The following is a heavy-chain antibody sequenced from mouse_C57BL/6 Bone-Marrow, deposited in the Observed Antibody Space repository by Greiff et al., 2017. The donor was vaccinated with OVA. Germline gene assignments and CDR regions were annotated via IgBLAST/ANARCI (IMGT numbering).Heavy chain of an antibody. J-gene: IGHJ2*01. D-gene: IGHD4-1*01. CDR3: ARGLGRPFDY. CDR1: GFTFSSYA. V-gene: IGHV5-4*01. Sequence: EVQVVESGGGLVKPGGSLKLSCAASGFTFSSYAMSWVRQTPEKRLEWVATISDGGSYTYYPDNVKGRFTISRDNAKNNLYLQMSHLKSEDTAMYYCARGLGRPFDYWGQGTTLTVSS. CDR2: ISDGGSYT.